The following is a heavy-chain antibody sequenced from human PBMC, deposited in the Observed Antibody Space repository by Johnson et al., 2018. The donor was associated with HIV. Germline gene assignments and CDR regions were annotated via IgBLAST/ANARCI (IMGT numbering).Heavy chain of an antibody. CDR3: ANSTASDAFDI. Sequence: QVQLVESGGGVVQPGRSLRLSCAASGFTFSSYGMHWVRQAPGKGLEWVAVIWYDGSNKNYADSVKGRFTISRDNSMNTLYLQMNSMRAEDTAVYYCANSTASDAFDIWGQGTMVTVSS. V-gene: IGHV3-33*06. J-gene: IGHJ3*02. CDR1: GFTFSSYG. CDR2: IWYDGSNK. D-gene: IGHD1-1*01.